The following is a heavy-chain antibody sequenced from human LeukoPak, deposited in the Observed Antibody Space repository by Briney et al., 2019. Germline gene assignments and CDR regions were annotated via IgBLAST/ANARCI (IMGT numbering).Heavy chain of an antibody. V-gene: IGHV3-23*01. CDR1: GFTFSSYA. CDR3: VKDIIAVAGTNY. CDR2: ISGSGGST. D-gene: IGHD6-19*01. Sequence: GASLRLSCAASGFTFSSYAMSWVRQAPGKGLEWVSAISGSGGSTYYADSVKGRFTISRDNSKNTLYLQMSSLRAEDTAVYYCVKDIIAVAGTNYWGQGTLVTVSS. J-gene: IGHJ4*02.